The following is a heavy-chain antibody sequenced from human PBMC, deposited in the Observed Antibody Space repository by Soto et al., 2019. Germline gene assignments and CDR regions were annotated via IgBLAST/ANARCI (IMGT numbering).Heavy chain of an antibody. D-gene: IGHD3-9*01. CDR2: ISGSGGST. J-gene: IGHJ4*02. CDR3: AAGSTYYDILTGYPTPYYFDY. Sequence: GGSLRLSCAASRFTFSSYAMSWVRQAPGKGLEWVSAISGSGGSTYYADSVKGRFTISRDNSKNTLYLQMNSLRAEDTAVYYCAAGSTYYDILTGYPTPYYFDYWGQGTLVTVSS. V-gene: IGHV3-23*01. CDR1: RFTFSSYA.